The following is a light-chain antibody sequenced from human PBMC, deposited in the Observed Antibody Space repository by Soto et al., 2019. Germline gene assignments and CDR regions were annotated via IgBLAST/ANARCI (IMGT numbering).Light chain of an antibody. CDR1: QSISSW. CDR3: QQYGWT. J-gene: IGKJ1*01. V-gene: IGKV1-5*01. CDR2: DAS. Sequence: DIQMTQSPSTLSASVGDRVTITCRASQSISSWLAWYQQKPGKAPKLLIYDASSLESGVPSRFSGSGSGTEFTLTISSLQPDDFVTYYCQQYGWTFGQGTKVEIK.